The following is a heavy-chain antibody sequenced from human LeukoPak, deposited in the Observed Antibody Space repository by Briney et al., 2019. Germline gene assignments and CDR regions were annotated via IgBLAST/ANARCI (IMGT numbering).Heavy chain of an antibody. CDR3: AREAPDCTNGVCYIRDAFDI. Sequence: SETLSLTCAVYGGSFSGYYWNWIRHPPGKGLGWMGEMNHSGSTNYNPSLKSRVTISVDTYKNQFSLQLSSVTAADTAVYYCAREAPDCTNGVCYIRDAFDIWGQGTMVTVSS. CDR1: GGSFSGYY. V-gene: IGHV4-34*01. J-gene: IGHJ3*02. D-gene: IGHD2-8*01. CDR2: MNHSGST.